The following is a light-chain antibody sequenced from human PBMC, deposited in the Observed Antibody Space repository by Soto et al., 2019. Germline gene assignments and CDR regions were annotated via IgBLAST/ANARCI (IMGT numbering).Light chain of an antibody. CDR2: SND. CDR1: KSNIGSNN. V-gene: IGLV1-44*01. J-gene: IGLJ1*01. CDR3: AAWDDSLNGVYV. Sequence: QSVLTQPPSASGTPGQRLTISCSGSKSNIGSNNVYWYQQLPGTAPKLLIYSNDKRPSGVPDRFSGSKSGTSASLAITGLQSEDEADYYCAAWDDSLNGVYVFGPGTKVTVL.